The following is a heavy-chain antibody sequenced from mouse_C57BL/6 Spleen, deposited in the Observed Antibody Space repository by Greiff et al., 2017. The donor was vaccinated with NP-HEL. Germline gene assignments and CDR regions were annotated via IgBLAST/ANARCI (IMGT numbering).Heavy chain of an antibody. CDR2: INYDGSST. Sequence: EVKLQESEGGLVQPGSSMKLSCTASGFTFSDYYMAWVRQVPEKGLEWVANINYDGSSTYYLDSLKSRFIISRDNAKNILYLQMSSLKSEDTATYYCARIAYYYGSSYGYFDYWGQGTTLTVSS. D-gene: IGHD1-1*01. CDR1: GFTFSDYY. V-gene: IGHV5-16*01. CDR3: ARIAYYYGSSYGYFDY. J-gene: IGHJ2*01.